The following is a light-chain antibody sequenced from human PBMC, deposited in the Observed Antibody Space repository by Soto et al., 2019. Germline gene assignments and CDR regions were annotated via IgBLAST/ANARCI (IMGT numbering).Light chain of an antibody. V-gene: IGKV1-9*01. Sequence: DIQLTQSPAFLSASVGDKVTITCRASQGISTYLAWYQQKPGKAPNLLIYSASTLQSGVPSRFSGSGSGTEFTLTISSLQSEDFAVYYCQQYNNWPYTFGQGTKLEIK. J-gene: IGKJ2*01. CDR3: QQYNNWPYT. CDR2: SAS. CDR1: QGISTY.